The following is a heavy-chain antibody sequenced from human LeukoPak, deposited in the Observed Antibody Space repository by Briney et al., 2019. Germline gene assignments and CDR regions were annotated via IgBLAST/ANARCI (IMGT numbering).Heavy chain of an antibody. CDR2: IISSGATT. CDR1: GFTFRSYT. Sequence: GGSLRLSCAASGFTFRSYTMSWVRQAPGRGLEWVSGIISSGATTYYADSVKSRFTISRDNSKNTLYLQMNSLRAEDTALYYCIPIVTRDLGYWGQRTLVIVSS. D-gene: IGHD1-26*01. J-gene: IGHJ4*02. CDR3: IPIVTRDLGY. V-gene: IGHV3-23*01.